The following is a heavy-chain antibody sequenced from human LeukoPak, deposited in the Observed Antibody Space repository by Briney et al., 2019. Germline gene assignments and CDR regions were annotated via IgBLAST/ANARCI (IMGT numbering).Heavy chain of an antibody. D-gene: IGHD3-16*01. CDR3: ARTYAGGSLDY. CDR1: GFTVSSNY. V-gene: IGHV3-66*01. Sequence: GGSLRLSCAASGFTVSSNYKSWARQAPGKGLEWVSVIYSGGSTYYADSVKGRFTISRDNSKNTLYLQMNSLRAEDTAVYYCARTYAGGSLDYWGQGTLVTVSS. J-gene: IGHJ4*02. CDR2: IYSGGST.